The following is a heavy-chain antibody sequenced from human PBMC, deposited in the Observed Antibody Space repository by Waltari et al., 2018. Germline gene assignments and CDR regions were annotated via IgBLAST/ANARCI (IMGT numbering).Heavy chain of an antibody. CDR1: GVTFSSYS. D-gene: IGHD2-2*02. CDR2: RAYDGSSK. CDR3: AREDICRSTTCYTLDY. J-gene: IGHJ4*02. V-gene: IGHV3-30*04. Sequence: QVQMVKSGGGVVQPGRSLRLSCAASGVTFSSYSIHWVRQAPGKGLEWVALRAYDGSSKYYADSVKGRFTGSRDNSKNTVYLQLNSLRVEDTAVYYCAREDICRSTTCYTLDYWGLGTLVTVSS.